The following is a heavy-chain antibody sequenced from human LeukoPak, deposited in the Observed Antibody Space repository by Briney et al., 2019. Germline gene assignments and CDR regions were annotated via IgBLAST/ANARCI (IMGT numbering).Heavy chain of an antibody. D-gene: IGHD2-15*01. CDR1: GFTVITND. CDR3: VGGVAPLAAHPLAY. J-gene: IGHJ4*02. V-gene: IGHV3-53*01. CDR2: IYSDGNT. Sequence: GGSLTLSCAVSGFTVITNDMTWVRQPPGKGMDWVGFIYSDGNTRYTDSFRGRFTISMNNSKNTPYLDMNYLSPDATAAYYCVGGVAPLAAHPLAYWGQGNLVTVSS.